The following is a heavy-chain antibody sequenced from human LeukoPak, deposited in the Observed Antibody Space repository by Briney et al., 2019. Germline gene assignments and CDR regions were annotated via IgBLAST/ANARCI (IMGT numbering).Heavy chain of an antibody. D-gene: IGHD3-22*01. CDR3: ERQPDDSSGNYALGYYYGMDV. CDR1: GGSISSSSYY. V-gene: IGHV4-39*01. Sequence: PSEALSLTCTVSGGSISSSSYYWGWIRQPPGKGLEWIGSIYYSGSTYYNPSLKSRVTISVDTSKNQFSLKLSSVTAADTAVYYCERQPDDSSGNYALGYYYGMDVWGQGTTVTVSS. J-gene: IGHJ6*02. CDR2: IYYSGST.